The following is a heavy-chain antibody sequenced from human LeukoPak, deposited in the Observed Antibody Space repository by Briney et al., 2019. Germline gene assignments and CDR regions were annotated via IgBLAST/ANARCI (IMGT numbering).Heavy chain of an antibody. CDR2: ISGSGGST. V-gene: IGHV3-23*01. Sequence: PGRSLRLSCAASGFTFSSYAMSWVRQAPGKGLEWVSAISGSGGSTYYADSVKGRFTNSRDNSKNTLYLQMNSLRAEDTAVYYCAKDFPILSTTQNYYYYMDVWGKGTTVTVSS. J-gene: IGHJ6*03. D-gene: IGHD1-14*01. CDR1: GFTFSSYA. CDR3: AKDFPILSTTQNYYYYMDV.